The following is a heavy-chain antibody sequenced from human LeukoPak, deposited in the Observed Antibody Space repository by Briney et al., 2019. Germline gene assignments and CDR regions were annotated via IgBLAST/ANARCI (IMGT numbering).Heavy chain of an antibody. CDR2: MNPNSGNT. D-gene: IGHD2-21*01. J-gene: IGHJ4*02. CDR1: GYTYTSYD. CDR3: TRSVRNGHIDY. Sequence: GASVKVSCKASGYTYTSYDINWVRQATGQGLEWMGWMNPNSGNTGYAQKFQGRVTMTRSTSINTAYMELSSLTFEDTAVYYCTRSVRNGHIDYWGQGTLVTVSS. V-gene: IGHV1-8*01.